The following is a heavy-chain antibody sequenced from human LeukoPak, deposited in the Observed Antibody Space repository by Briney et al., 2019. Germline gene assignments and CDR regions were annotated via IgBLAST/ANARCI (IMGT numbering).Heavy chain of an antibody. CDR1: GYTFTSYY. Sequence: ASVKVSCKASGYTFTSYYLHWVRQAPGQGLEWMGIINPSGGSTSYAQKFQGRVTMTRDTSTRTVYMELSSLRSEDTAVYYCARAYYYNSSGYYRYYFDYWGQGTLVTVSS. CDR3: ARAYYYNSSGYYRYYFDY. CDR2: INPSGGST. D-gene: IGHD3-22*01. V-gene: IGHV1-46*01. J-gene: IGHJ4*02.